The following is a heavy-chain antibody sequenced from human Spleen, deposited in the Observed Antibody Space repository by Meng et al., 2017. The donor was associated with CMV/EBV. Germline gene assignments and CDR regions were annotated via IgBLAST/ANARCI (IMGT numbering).Heavy chain of an antibody. Sequence: ETLSLTCTVSGGSISNYYWGWIRQPPGKGLEWIGYIYYSGSTNYNPSLKSRVTISVDTSKNQFSLNLSSVTAADTAVYYCARGTTSSSSSLFDYWGQGTLVTVSS. CDR3: ARGTTSSSSSLFDY. CDR1: GGSISNYY. V-gene: IGHV4-59*01. D-gene: IGHD6-6*01. CDR2: IYYSGST. J-gene: IGHJ4*02.